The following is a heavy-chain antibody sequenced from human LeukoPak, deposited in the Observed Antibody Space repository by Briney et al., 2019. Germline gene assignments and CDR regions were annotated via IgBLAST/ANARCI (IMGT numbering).Heavy chain of an antibody. CDR2: IYYSGST. CDR3: ASTLFVDTAMVEYFQH. J-gene: IGHJ1*01. Sequence: YIYYSGSTNYNPSLKSRVTISVDTSKNQFSLKLSSVTAADTAVYYCASTLFVDTAMVEYFQHWGQGTLVTVSS. D-gene: IGHD5-18*01. V-gene: IGHV4-59*12.